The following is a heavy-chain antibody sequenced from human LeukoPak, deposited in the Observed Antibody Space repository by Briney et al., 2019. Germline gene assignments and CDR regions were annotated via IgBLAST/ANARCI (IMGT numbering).Heavy chain of an antibody. CDR1: GYTFTGYY. CDR2: INPNSGGT. V-gene: IGHV1-2*02. D-gene: IGHD1-1*01. CDR3: ARDSPGYYYYYGMDV. J-gene: IGHJ6*02. Sequence: ASVKVSCKASGYTFTGYYMHWVRQAPGQGLEWMGWINPNSGGTNYAQKFQGRVTMTRDTSISTAYMELSRLRSDDTAVYYCARDSPGYYYYYGMDVWGRGTTVTVSS.